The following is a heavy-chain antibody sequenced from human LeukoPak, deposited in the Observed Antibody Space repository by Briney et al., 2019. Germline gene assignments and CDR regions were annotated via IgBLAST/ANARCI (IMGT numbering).Heavy chain of an antibody. CDR3: ARATRRSGYDLYY. CDR1: GYTFTGYY. CDR2: INPNSGGT. Sequence: ASVKVSCKASGYTFTGYYMHWVRQAPGQGLEWMGRINPNSGGTNYAQRSQGRVTMTRDTSISTAYMELSRLRSDDTAVYYCARATRRSGYDLYYSGQGTLVTVSS. D-gene: IGHD5-12*01. J-gene: IGHJ4*02. V-gene: IGHV1-2*06.